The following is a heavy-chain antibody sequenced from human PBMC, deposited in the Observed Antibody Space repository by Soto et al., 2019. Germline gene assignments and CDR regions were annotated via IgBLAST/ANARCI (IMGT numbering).Heavy chain of an antibody. J-gene: IGHJ3*02. CDR3: ARGRATVTRWDDAFDI. CDR1: GFTFSRYG. D-gene: IGHD4-17*01. Sequence: SVGGVVQPGGSLRLSCEASGFTFSRYGMHWVRHAPGKWLEWVAVISYDGSNKYYADPVKGRFTISRDNSKNTLYLQMNSLRAEDTAVYYCARGRATVTRWDDAFDIWGQGTMVTVSS. V-gene: IGHV3-30*03. CDR2: ISYDGSNK.